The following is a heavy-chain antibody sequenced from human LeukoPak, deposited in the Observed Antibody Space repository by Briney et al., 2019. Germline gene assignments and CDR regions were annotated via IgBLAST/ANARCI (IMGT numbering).Heavy chain of an antibody. D-gene: IGHD3-22*01. CDR1: GYTLTELS. Sequence: ASVKVSCKVSGYTLTELSMHWVRQAPGKGLEWMGGFDPEDGETIYAQKFQGRVTMTRDTSTSTVYMELSSLRSEDTAVHYCARDSSALNYYDSSGYYNYWGQGTLVTVSS. V-gene: IGHV1-24*01. CDR2: FDPEDGET. J-gene: IGHJ4*02. CDR3: ARDSSALNYYDSSGYYNY.